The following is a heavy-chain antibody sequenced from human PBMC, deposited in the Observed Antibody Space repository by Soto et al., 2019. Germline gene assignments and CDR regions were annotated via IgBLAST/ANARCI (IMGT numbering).Heavy chain of an antibody. V-gene: IGHV3-15*07. Sequence: GGSLRLSCAASGFTFINAWMNWVRQAPWKGLEWVGRIKSKTDGGTPDYAAPVKGRFTISRDDSKNTLYLQMNSLKTEDTAVYYWTTWEGIVGAYGAVDIWGKGTTVTVSS. J-gene: IGHJ6*04. D-gene: IGHD1-26*01. CDR2: IKSKTDGGTP. CDR3: TTWEGIVGAYGAVDI. CDR1: GFTFINAW.